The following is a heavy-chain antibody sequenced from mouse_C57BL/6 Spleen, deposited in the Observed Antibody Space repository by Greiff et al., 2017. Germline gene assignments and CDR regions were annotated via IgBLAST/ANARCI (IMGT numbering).Heavy chain of an antibody. J-gene: IGHJ3*01. CDR1: GYAFSSSW. D-gene: IGHD1-1*01. CDR2: IYPGDGDT. Sequence: QVHVKQSGPELVKPGASVKISCKASGYAFSSSWMNWVKQRPGKGLEWIGRIYPGDGDTNYNGKFKGKATLTADKSSSTAYMQLSSLTSEDSAVSFCAREGHYGSSPAWFAYWGQGTLVTVSA. CDR3: AREGHYGSSPAWFAY. V-gene: IGHV1-82*01.